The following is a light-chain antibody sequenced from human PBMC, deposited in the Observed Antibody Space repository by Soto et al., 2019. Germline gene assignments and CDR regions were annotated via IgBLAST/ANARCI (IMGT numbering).Light chain of an antibody. CDR3: QQVNYYPIT. J-gene: IGKJ3*01. CDR2: GAD. CDR1: QDISSY. Sequence: DIQLTQSPAFLSASVGDRVTITCRASQDISSYLAWYQQKPGKAPNLLIYGADILQNGVPSRFSGSGSGTELTLTIGSLQPEDFATYYCQQVNYYPITFGPGTKVDIK. V-gene: IGKV1-9*01.